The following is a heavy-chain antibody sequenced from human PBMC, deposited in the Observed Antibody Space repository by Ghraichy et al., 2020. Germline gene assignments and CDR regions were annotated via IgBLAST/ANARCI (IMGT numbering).Heavy chain of an antibody. D-gene: IGHD2-2*01. CDR1: GGSISSGGYY. Sequence: SETLSLTCTVSGGSISSGGYYWSWIRQHPGKGLEWIGYIYYSGSTYYNPSLKSRVTISVDTSKNQFSLKLSSVTAADTAVYCCARQVPAAKGGYYYYGMDVWGQGTTVTVSS. V-gene: IGHV4-31*03. J-gene: IGHJ6*02. CDR2: IYYSGST. CDR3: ARQVPAAKGGYYYYGMDV.